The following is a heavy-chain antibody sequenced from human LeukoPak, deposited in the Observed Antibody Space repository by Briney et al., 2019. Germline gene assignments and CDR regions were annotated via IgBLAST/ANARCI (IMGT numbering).Heavy chain of an antibody. CDR3: ARDSETYYYDSSGYYLGACSDY. CDR2: IYYTGST. Sequence: PSETLSLTCTVSGGSISSFYWSWIRQPPGKGLEWIGYIYYTGSTNYNPSLKSRVTMSVDTSKNQFSLKLSSVTAADTAVYYCARDSETYYYDSSGYYLGACSDYWGQGTLVTVSS. CDR1: GGSISSFY. D-gene: IGHD3-22*01. V-gene: IGHV4-59*12. J-gene: IGHJ4*02.